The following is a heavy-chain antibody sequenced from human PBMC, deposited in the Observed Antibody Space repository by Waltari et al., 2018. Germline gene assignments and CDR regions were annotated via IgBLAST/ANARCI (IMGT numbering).Heavy chain of an antibody. V-gene: IGHV4-31*03. CDR3: ARAGPTPSDSHRFDP. CDR2: LYYSGST. D-gene: IGHD2-15*01. J-gene: IGHJ5*02. CDR1: GGSISSGGYY. Sequence: QVQLQESGPGLVKPSQTLSLTCTVSGGSISSGGYYWSWIRQHPGKGLEWIGYLYYSGSTYYTPSLKRRVTISVDTSKNQFSLKLSSVTAADTAVYYCARAGPTPSDSHRFDPWGQGTLVTVSS.